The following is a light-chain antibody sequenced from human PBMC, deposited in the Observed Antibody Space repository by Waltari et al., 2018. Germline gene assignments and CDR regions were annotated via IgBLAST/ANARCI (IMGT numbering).Light chain of an antibody. CDR2: NAN. Sequence: QSVLTQPPSVSGTPGQRVTISCSGSNSNIGGNSVNWYQQLPGTAPKLLIYNANQGPSGVPDRFSASKSGTSASLAITGLQSEDDAYYYCAVWDDSLGGVFGGGTKLTVL. CDR1: NSNIGGNS. J-gene: IGLJ3*02. CDR3: AVWDDSLGGV. V-gene: IGLV1-44*01.